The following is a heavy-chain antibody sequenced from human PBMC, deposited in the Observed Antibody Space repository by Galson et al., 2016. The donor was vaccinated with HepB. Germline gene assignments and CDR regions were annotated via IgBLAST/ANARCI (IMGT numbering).Heavy chain of an antibody. V-gene: IGHV3-33*01. CDR2: IWYNGSNK. D-gene: IGHD3-10*02. CDR3: AIDIAMLGVYYYGMNV. J-gene: IGHJ6*02. CDR1: GFTFSSYG. Sequence: SLRLSCAASGFTFSSYGMHWVRQAPGKGLEWVAIIWYNGSNKYYADSVKGRFTISRDNSKNTLYLQMNSLRVEDTAVYYCAIDIAMLGVYYYGMNVWSQGTTVTVSS.